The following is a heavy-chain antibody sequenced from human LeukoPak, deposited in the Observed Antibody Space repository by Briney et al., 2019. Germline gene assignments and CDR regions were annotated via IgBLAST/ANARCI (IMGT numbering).Heavy chain of an antibody. CDR2: ISYDGSNK. J-gene: IGHJ4*02. CDR3: GKDSYQYASATN. D-gene: IGHD2-2*01. V-gene: IGHV3-30*18. CDR1: GFTFSSAA. Sequence: GGSLRLSCVPSGFTFSSAAMHWVRQAPGKGLEWVALISYDGSNKYYADSVKGRFTVSRDNSKNTLYLQMHSLTPEDTAMYYCGKDSYQYASATNWGQGTLVTVSS.